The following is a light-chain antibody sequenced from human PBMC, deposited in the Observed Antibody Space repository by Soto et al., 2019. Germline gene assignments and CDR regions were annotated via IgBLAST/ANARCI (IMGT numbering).Light chain of an antibody. CDR3: QQYGSSPNT. CDR2: GAS. CDR1: QSVCSSY. Sequence: EIVLTQSPGTLSLSPGERATLSCRASQSVCSSYLAWYQQKPGQAPRLLIYGASSRGTGIPDRFSGSGSGTDFTLTISRLEPEDFAVYYCQQYGSSPNTFGQGTKLEIK. V-gene: IGKV3-20*01. J-gene: IGKJ2*01.